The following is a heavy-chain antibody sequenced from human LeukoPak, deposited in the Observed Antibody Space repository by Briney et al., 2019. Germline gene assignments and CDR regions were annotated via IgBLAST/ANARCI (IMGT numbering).Heavy chain of an antibody. D-gene: IGHD7-27*01. CDR1: GITFKNYA. J-gene: IGHJ2*01. CDR2: ISGRGEHT. CDR3: ARDLSGDWYFDL. Sequence: GGSLRLSCATSGITFKNYALNWVRQAPGKGLEWVSVISGRGEHTYYADSVKGRFTISRDNSNNTLYLQMNSLRAEDAAVYYCARDLSGDWYFDLWGRGTLVTVSS. V-gene: IGHV3-23*01.